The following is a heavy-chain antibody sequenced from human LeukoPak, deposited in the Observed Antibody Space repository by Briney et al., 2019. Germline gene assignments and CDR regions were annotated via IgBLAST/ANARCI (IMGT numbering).Heavy chain of an antibody. CDR3: AACYYDSSGYYEGP. D-gene: IGHD3-22*01. Sequence: SETLSLTCAVYGGSFSGYYWSWIRQPPGKGLEWIGEINHSGSTNYNPSLKSRVTISVDTSKNQFSLKLSSVTAADTAVYYWAACYYDSSGYYEGPWGQGTLVTVSS. V-gene: IGHV4-34*01. CDR2: INHSGST. J-gene: IGHJ5*02. CDR1: GGSFSGYY.